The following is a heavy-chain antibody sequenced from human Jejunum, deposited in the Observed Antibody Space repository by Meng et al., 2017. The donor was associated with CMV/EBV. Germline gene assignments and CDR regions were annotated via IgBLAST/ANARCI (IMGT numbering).Heavy chain of an antibody. Sequence: QVQLCQSGSELKQPGASGKASCRPSGYTFTSYAINWVRQAPGQGPDWMGWIDPNTGNPTYDQGFTGRFVFSLDTSVSTAYLQINSLRADDTAVYYCARDSPLDGYSLLDYWGQGTLVTVSS. CDR1: GYTFTSYA. J-gene: IGHJ4*02. CDR3: ARDSPLDGYSLLDY. D-gene: IGHD5-24*01. V-gene: IGHV7-4-1*02. CDR2: IDPNTGNP.